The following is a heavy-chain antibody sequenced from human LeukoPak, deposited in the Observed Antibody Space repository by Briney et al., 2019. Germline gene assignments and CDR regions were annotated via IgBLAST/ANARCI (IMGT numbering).Heavy chain of an antibody. CDR2: ISKSASDT. J-gene: IGHJ4*02. D-gene: IGHD1-1*01. CDR3: AKGTTRGTGFDH. V-gene: IGHV3-23*01. CDR1: GFTFSSYA. Sequence: PGGSLRLSCAASGFTFSSYAMSWVRQAPGKGLEWASGISKSASDTYYVDSVKGRFIISRDNSKNTLHLQMNSLRAEDTAIYYCAKGTTRGTGFDHWGQGTLVSVSS.